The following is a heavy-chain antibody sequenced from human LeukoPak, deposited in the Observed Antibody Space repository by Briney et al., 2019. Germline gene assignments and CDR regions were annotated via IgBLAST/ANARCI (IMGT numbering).Heavy chain of an antibody. V-gene: IGHV3-23*01. Sequence: GGSLRLSCAASGFTFTSYAMGWVRQAPPKGLEWVSVISGSGGSTYYADSVKGRFTISRDNSKNTLFLQMNSLRAEDTAVYYCAKETLHGFDNWGQGTLVTVSS. J-gene: IGHJ5*02. CDR3: AKETLHGFDN. CDR2: ISGSGGST. CDR1: GFTFTSYA. D-gene: IGHD4-11*01.